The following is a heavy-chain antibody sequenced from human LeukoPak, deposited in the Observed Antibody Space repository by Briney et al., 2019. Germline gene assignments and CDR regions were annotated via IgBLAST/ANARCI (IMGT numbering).Heavy chain of an antibody. Sequence: SETLSLTCTVSGGSVSSSSFYWGWIRQPPGKGLEWIGTIFYSGTTYYNPSLKSRVTTSVDMSKNQFSLRLSSVTAADTAVYYCARHFEAYCGGDCYSFDNYYYYYYMDVWGTGTTVTFSS. CDR2: IFYSGTT. CDR1: GGSVSSSSFY. CDR3: ARHFEAYCGGDCYSFDNYYYYYYMDV. V-gene: IGHV4-39*01. J-gene: IGHJ6*03. D-gene: IGHD2-21*02.